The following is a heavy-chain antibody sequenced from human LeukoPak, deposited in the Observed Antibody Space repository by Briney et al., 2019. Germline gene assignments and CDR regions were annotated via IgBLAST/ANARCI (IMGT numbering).Heavy chain of an antibody. V-gene: IGHV1-58*02. CDR3: AAGWVCSGGSCYYYFDY. CDR2: IVVGSGNT. J-gene: IGHJ4*02. Sequence: SVKVSCKASGFXFTSSAIQWVRQARGQRLEWIGWIVVGSGNTNYAQKFQERVTITRDMSTGTAYMELSSLRSEDTAVYYCAAGWVCSGGSCYYYFDYWGQGTLVTVSS. D-gene: IGHD2-15*01. CDR1: GFXFTSSA.